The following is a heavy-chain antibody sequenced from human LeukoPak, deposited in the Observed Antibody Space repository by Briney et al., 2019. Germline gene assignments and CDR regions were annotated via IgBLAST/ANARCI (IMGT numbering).Heavy chain of an antibody. J-gene: IGHJ3*02. Sequence: GESLKISCKASGYTFTGDWIGWVRQMPGKGLEWMGIIYPGDSDTKYNAPFQGQVTISADKSISTAYLQWGSLKASDTAMYYCASFSSSIHHDAFDIWGQGTMVTVSS. CDR2: IYPGDSDT. D-gene: IGHD6-6*01. CDR3: ASFSSSIHHDAFDI. V-gene: IGHV5-51*01. CDR1: GYTFTGDW.